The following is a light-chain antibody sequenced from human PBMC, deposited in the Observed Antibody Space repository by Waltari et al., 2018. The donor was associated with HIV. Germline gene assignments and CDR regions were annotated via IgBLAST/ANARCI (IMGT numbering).Light chain of an antibody. V-gene: IGLV2-14*01. CDR1: SSDVGGYYY. CDR3: SSYTSSRTWV. CDR2: EVS. J-gene: IGLJ3*02. Sequence: QSALTQPASVSGSPGQSITISCTGTSSDVGGYYYPSWYQQHPGKAPKLMIYEVSNRPSGVSNRFSGSKSGNTASLTISGLQAEDEADYYCSSYTSSRTWVFGGGTKLTVL.